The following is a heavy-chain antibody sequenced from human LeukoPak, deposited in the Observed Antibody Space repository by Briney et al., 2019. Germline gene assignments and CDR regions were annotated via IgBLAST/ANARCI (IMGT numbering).Heavy chain of an antibody. CDR3: ARHQQAYSSSSGFDP. V-gene: IGHV4-39*01. J-gene: IGHJ5*02. D-gene: IGHD6-6*01. Sequence: PSETLSLTCTVSGGFISSSSYYWGWIRQPPGKGLEWIGSSYYSGSTYYNPSLKSRVTISVDTAKTQFSLKLSSVTAADTAVYYCARHQQAYSSSSGFDPWGQGTLVTVSS. CDR2: SYYSGST. CDR1: GGFISSSSYY.